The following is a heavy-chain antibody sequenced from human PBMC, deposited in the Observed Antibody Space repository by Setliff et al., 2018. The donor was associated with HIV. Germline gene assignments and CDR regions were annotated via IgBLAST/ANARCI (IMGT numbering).Heavy chain of an antibody. CDR3: ARHGQYGSGSYYNRPFDY. V-gene: IGHV5-51*01. CDR2: IYPGDSDT. D-gene: IGHD3-10*01. J-gene: IGHJ4*02. CDR1: GYSFTNYW. Sequence: GESLTISCKGSGYSFTNYWIAWLRQMPGKGLEWMGIIYPGDSDTRYSPSFQGQVTISADKSITTAYLQWSSLKASDTAIYYCARHGQYGSGSYYNRPFDYWGQGTLVTVS.